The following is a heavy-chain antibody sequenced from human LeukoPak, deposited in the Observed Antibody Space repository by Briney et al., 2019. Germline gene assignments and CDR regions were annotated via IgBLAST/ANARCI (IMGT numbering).Heavy chain of an antibody. Sequence: GGSLRLSCAASGFTFSSYSMNWVRQAPGKGLEWVSSVSSSSSYIYYADSVKGRFTISRDNAKNSLYLQMNSLRAEDTAVYYCARAVLARLVDYWGQGTLVTVSS. CDR3: ARAVLARLVDY. CDR2: VSSSSSYI. CDR1: GFTFSSYS. J-gene: IGHJ4*02. D-gene: IGHD4/OR15-4a*01. V-gene: IGHV3-21*01.